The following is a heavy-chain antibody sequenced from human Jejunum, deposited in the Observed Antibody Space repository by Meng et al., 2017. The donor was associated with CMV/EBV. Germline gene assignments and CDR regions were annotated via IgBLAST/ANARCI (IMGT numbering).Heavy chain of an antibody. CDR2: NHHSGAT. CDR3: AIYYFRSSGYSNWFDP. CDR1: GSISEGNYY. Sequence: GSISEGNYYWSWLRQPPGKGLEWIEYNHHSGATYYNPSLKSRTTISVNKSQNQFSLKLSSVTAADTAVYYCAIYYFRSSGYSNWFDPWGQGTLVTVSS. V-gene: IGHV4-30-4*08. J-gene: IGHJ5*02. D-gene: IGHD3-22*01.